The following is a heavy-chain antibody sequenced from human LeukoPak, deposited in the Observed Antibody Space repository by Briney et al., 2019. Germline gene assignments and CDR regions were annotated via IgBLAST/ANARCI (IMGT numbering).Heavy chain of an antibody. J-gene: IGHJ4*02. CDR1: GFTVSSNY. Sequence: GGSLRLSCAASGFTVSSNYMSWVRQAQGKGLEWVSVIYSGGSTYYADSVKGRFTISRDNSKNTLYLQMNSLRAEDTAVYYCARVGYGDYVRYFDYWGQGTLVTVSS. CDR2: IYSGGST. CDR3: ARVGYGDYVRYFDY. V-gene: IGHV3-53*01. D-gene: IGHD4-17*01.